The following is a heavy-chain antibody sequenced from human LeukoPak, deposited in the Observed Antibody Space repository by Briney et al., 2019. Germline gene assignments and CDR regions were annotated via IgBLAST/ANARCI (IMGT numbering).Heavy chain of an antibody. Sequence: PSQTLSLTCTVSGGSISSGGYYWSWIRQPPGKGLEWIGYIYHSGSTYYNPSLKSRVTISVDRSKNQFSLKLSSVTAADTAVYYCARGRDGSSWYTQLGWFDPWGQGTLVTVSS. CDR3: ARGRDGSSWYTQLGWFDP. D-gene: IGHD6-13*01. CDR1: GGSISSGGYY. V-gene: IGHV4-30-2*01. CDR2: IYHSGST. J-gene: IGHJ5*02.